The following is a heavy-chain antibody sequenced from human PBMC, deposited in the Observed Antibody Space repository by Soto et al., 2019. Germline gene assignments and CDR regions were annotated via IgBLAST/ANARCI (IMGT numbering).Heavy chain of an antibody. Sequence: PSETLSLTCTVSGGSISSSSYYWGWIRQPPGKGLEWIGSIYYSGSTYYNPSLKSRVTISVDTSKNQFSLKLSSVTAADTAVYYCARHESQYYNFWSGYPFDYWGQGTLVTVPQ. CDR3: ARHESQYYNFWSGYPFDY. CDR1: GGSISSSSYY. CDR2: IYYSGST. J-gene: IGHJ4*02. D-gene: IGHD3-3*01. V-gene: IGHV4-39*01.